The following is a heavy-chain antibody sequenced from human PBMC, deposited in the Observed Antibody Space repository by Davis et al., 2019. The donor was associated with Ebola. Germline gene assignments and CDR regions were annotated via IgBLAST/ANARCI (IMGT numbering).Heavy chain of an antibody. Sequence: GESLKISCAASGFSFSNYWMSWVRQAPGKGLEWVANIDQDGSEKYFVDSVKGRFTISRDNAKNSLYLQMNNLRAADTAVYYCARDQGNWNWYYWGQGTLVTVSS. CDR3: ARDQGNWNWYY. D-gene: IGHD1-20*01. CDR2: IDQDGSEK. CDR1: GFSFSNYW. J-gene: IGHJ4*02. V-gene: IGHV3-7*01.